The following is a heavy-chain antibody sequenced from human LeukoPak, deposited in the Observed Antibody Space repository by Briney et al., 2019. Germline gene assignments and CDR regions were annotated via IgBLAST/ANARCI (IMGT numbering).Heavy chain of an antibody. CDR2: IYHSGST. J-gene: IGHJ4*02. CDR1: GYSISSGYY. CDR3: AGTPTSGSFDY. D-gene: IGHD1-26*01. V-gene: IGHV4-38-2*01. Sequence: SETLSLTCPVSGYSISSGYYWGWIRRPPGKGLEWIGSIYHSGSTYYNPSLKSRVTISVDTSKNQFSLKLSSVTAADTAVYYCAGTPTSGSFDYWGQGTLVTVSS.